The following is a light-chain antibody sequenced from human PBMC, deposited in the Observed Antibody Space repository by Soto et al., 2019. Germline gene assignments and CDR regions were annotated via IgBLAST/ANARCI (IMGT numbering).Light chain of an antibody. V-gene: IGLV2-14*01. CDR3: SSYTSSNTLEV. CDR1: SRDVGGSNY. CDR2: EVS. J-gene: IGLJ1*01. Sequence: QSALIQPASVSGSPGQSITISCTGTSRDVGGSNYVSWYQHHPHRAPKLLIYEVSYRPSGVSSRFSGSKSGNTASLTISGLXAEDEADYYCSSYTSSNTLEVFGVGTKVTVL.